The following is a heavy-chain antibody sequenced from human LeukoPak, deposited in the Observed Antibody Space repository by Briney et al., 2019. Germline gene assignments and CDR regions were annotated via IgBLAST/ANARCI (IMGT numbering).Heavy chain of an antibody. J-gene: IGHJ5*02. CDR1: GGSISSSSYY. CDR2: IYYSGST. Sequence: PSETLSLTCTVSGGSISSSSYYWGWIRQPPGKGLEWIGSIYYSGSTYYNPSLKSRVTISVDTSKSQFSLKLSSVTAADTAVYYCARARLTYSSSWYKWFDPWGQGTLVTVSS. D-gene: IGHD6-13*01. CDR3: ARARLTYSSSWYKWFDP. V-gene: IGHV4-39*01.